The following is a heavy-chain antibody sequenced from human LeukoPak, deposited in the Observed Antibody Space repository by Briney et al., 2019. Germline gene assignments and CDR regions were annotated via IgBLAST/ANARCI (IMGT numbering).Heavy chain of an antibody. CDR2: IYSGGDT. Sequence: PGGSLRLSCAASGFSVSGSYMTWVRQAPGKGLEWVSLIYSGGDTYYPDSVKGRLTISRDDSKNTFLLQMNSLRAEDTAVYYCARPHGTSYYYYLDVWGTGTTVTVSS. CDR3: ARPHGTSYYYYLDV. J-gene: IGHJ6*03. D-gene: IGHD3/OR15-3a*01. CDR1: GFSVSGSY. V-gene: IGHV3-53*01.